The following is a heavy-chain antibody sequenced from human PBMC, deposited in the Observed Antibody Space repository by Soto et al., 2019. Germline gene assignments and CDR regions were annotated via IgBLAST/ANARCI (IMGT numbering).Heavy chain of an antibody. CDR1: GGSLSSSSYY. V-gene: IGHV4-39*01. D-gene: IGHD4-17*01. CDR2: IYYSGST. CDR3: ASTNYGDYGYYYYGMDV. Sequence: LSLTCTVSGGSLSSSSYYWGWIRQPPGKGLEWIGSIYYSGSTYYNPSLKSRVTISVDTSKNQFSLKLSSVTAADTAVYYCASTNYGDYGYYYYGMDVWGQGTTVTVSS. J-gene: IGHJ6*02.